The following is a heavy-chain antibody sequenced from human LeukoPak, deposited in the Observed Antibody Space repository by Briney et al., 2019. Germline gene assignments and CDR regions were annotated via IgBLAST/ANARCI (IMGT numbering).Heavy chain of an antibody. CDR3: ARGHSSSWYMDV. CDR2: ISSSGSTI. CDR1: GFTFSSYE. D-gene: IGHD6-13*01. V-gene: IGHV3-48*03. J-gene: IGHJ6*03. Sequence: PGGSLRLSCAASGFTFSSYEMKWVRQAPGKGLEGVSYISSSGSTIYYADSVKGRFTIFRDSAKNSLYLQMNSLRAEDTAVYYCARGHSSSWYMDVWGKETTVTVSS.